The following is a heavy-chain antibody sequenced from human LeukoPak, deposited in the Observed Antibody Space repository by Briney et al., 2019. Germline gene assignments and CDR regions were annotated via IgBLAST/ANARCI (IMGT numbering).Heavy chain of an antibody. Sequence: PGESLKISCKGSGYKFTSYWIGWVRQMPGKGLEWMAIIYPDDSNSRYSPSFQGQVTISADESTSTAYLQWSSLKSSDSAMYYCARRWRGWYSIDYWGQGTLVTVSS. CDR2: IYPDDSNS. D-gene: IGHD6-19*01. CDR3: ARRWRGWYSIDY. CDR1: GYKFTSYW. J-gene: IGHJ4*02. V-gene: IGHV5-51*01.